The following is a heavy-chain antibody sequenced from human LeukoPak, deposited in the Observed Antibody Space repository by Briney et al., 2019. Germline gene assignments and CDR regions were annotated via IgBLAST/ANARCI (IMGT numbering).Heavy chain of an antibody. D-gene: IGHD1-7*01. J-gene: IGHJ5*02. CDR2: IDNTGSI. Sequence: SETLSLTCTVSGGFISSNYWSWIRQPPGKGLEYIGYIDNTGSINYNPSLGSRVTISIDRSKKQFSLKLRSVTAADTAVYYCARHLGYNWNYGGWFDPWGQGTLVTVSS. V-gene: IGHV4-59*08. CDR1: GGFISSNY. CDR3: ARHLGYNWNYGGWFDP.